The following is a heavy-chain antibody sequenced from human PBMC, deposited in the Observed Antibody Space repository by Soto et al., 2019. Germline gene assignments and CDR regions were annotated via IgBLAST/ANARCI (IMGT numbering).Heavy chain of an antibody. J-gene: IGHJ4*02. D-gene: IGHD3-10*01. V-gene: IGHV3-23*01. CDR2: ISGSGGST. Sequence: EVQLLESGGGLVQPGGSLRLSCAASGFTFSSYAMSWVRQAPGKGLEWVSAISGSGGSTYYADSVKGRFTISRDNSKNTLHLQMTRLRSEETAVYYCARDRFTKVRGGIPWGFGYWGQGNLVTGSS. CDR1: GFTFSSYA. CDR3: ARDRFTKVRGGIPWGFGY.